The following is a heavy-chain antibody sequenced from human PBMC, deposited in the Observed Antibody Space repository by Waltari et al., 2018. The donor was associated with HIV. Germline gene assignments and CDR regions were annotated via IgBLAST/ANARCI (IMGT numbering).Heavy chain of an antibody. J-gene: IGHJ3*02. CDR3: ARGSYGSGPLGRDAFDI. Sequence: QLQLQESGPGLVKPSETLSLTCTVSGGAISSSSYYWGWIRQPPGKGLEWIGNIYYSGSTYYNPSLKSRVTISVDTSKNQFSLKLSSVTAADTAVYYCARGSYGSGPLGRDAFDIWGQGTMVTVSS. CDR2: IYYSGST. D-gene: IGHD3-10*01. V-gene: IGHV4-39*01. CDR1: GGAISSSSYY.